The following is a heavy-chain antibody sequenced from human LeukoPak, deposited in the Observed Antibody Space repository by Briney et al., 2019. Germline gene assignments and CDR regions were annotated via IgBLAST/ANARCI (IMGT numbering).Heavy chain of an antibody. J-gene: IGHJ4*02. V-gene: IGHV3-43*02. CDR1: GFTFNDYP. D-gene: IGHD1-14*01. Sequence: GSLRLSCAASGFTFNDYPMHWVRQAPGKGLEWVSLISGDGSVTYYADSVKGRFTISRDNSKNSLYLQMNSLRLEDTALYYCATGSQPGTTFDYWGQGTLVTASS. CDR2: ISGDGSVT. CDR3: ATGSQPGTTFDY.